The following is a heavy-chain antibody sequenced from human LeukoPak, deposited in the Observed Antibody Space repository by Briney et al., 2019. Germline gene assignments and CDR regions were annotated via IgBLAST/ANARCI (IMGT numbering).Heavy chain of an antibody. D-gene: IGHD6-19*01. CDR2: ISYDGSNK. Sequence: GGSLRLSCAASGFTFSSYGMHWVRQAPGKGLEWVAVISYDGSNKYYADSVKGRFTISRDNSKNTLYLQMNSLRAEDTAVYYCAKGSLDSSVSGGDFDYWGQGTLVTVSS. J-gene: IGHJ4*02. V-gene: IGHV3-30*18. CDR3: AKGSLDSSVSGGDFDY. CDR1: GFTFSSYG.